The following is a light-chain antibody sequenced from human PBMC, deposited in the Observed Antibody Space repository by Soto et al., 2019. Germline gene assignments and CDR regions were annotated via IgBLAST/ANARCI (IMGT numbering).Light chain of an antibody. J-gene: IGLJ1*01. V-gene: IGLV2-14*01. CDR2: EVT. CDR1: SSDGCFYNY. CDR3: CSYTTSSTRV. Sequence: QSVLTQPASVSGSPGQSIAISCHGSSSDGCFYNYLSWYQQHPGKVPKLIIYEVTNRPSGVSNRFSGSKSGNTASLTISGLQAEDEADYYCCSYTTSSTRVFGTGTKVTVL.